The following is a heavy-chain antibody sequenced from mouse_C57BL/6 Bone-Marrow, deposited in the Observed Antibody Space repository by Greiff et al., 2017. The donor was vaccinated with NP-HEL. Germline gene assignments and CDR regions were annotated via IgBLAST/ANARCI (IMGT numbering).Heavy chain of an antibody. J-gene: IGHJ4*01. CDR1: GYTFTSYW. CDR2: IDPSDSDT. CDR3: AREELPMDY. V-gene: IGHV1-50*01. Sequence: QVQLQQPGAELVKPGASVKLSCKASGYTFTSYWMQWVKQRPGQGLEWIGEIDPSDSDTNYNQKFKGKATLTVDTSSSTAYMQLSSLTSEDSAVYYCAREELPMDYWGQGTSVTVSS.